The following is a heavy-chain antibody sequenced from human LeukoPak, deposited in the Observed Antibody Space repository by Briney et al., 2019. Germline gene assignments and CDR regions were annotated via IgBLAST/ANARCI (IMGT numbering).Heavy chain of an antibody. CDR1: GYSFTSYW. CDR2: IDPSDAYT. V-gene: IGHV5-10-1*01. J-gene: IGHJ4*02. Sequence: GESLKISCKGSGYSFTSYWISWVRQMPGRGLEWMGRIDPSDAYTNYSPSFQGHVTISAGKSINTAYLQWSSLQASDTAMYYCAISLIAVADPFYFDYWGQGTLVTVSS. CDR3: AISLIAVADPFYFDY. D-gene: IGHD6-19*01.